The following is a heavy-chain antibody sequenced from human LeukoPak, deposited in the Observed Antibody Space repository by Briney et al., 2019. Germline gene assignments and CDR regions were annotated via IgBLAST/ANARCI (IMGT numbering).Heavy chain of an antibody. CDR3: ARDDKANWGGTDAFDI. Sequence: SETLSLTCTVSGDSISRYYWSWIRQPAGKGLEWIGRIYTDGSTNYNPSLKSRVTISLDTSKNQFSLKLSSVTAADTAVYYCARDDKANWGGTDAFDIWGQGTMVTVFS. CDR1: GDSISRYY. V-gene: IGHV4-4*07. J-gene: IGHJ3*02. D-gene: IGHD7-27*01. CDR2: IYTDGST.